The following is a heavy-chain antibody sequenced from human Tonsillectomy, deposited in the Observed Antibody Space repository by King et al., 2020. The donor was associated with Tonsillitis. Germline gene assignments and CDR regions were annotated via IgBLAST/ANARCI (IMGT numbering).Heavy chain of an antibody. D-gene: IGHD3-9*01. CDR3: AKLHTIYYGILTGYYGAFDY. J-gene: IGHJ4*02. Sequence: VQLVESGGGLVQPGGSLRLSCAASGFTFSSYAMSWVRQAPGQGLEWVSAISGSGGSTYYADSVKGRFTISRDNSKNTLYLQMNSLRAEDTAVYYCAKLHTIYYGILTGYYGAFDYWGQGTLVTVSS. CDR2: ISGSGGST. V-gene: IGHV3-23*04. CDR1: GFTFSSYA.